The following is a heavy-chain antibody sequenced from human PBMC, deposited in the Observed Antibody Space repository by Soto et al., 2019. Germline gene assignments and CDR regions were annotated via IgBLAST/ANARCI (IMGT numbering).Heavy chain of an antibody. D-gene: IGHD3-3*01. Sequence: SETLSLTCAVYGGSFSGYYWSWIRQPPGKGLEWIGEINHSGSTNYNPSLKSRVTISVDTSKNQFSLKLSSVTAADTAVYYCARGITIFGVVIPRRFDYWGQGTLVTVSS. CDR1: GGSFSGYY. J-gene: IGHJ4*02. CDR2: INHSGST. CDR3: ARGITIFGVVIPRRFDY. V-gene: IGHV4-34*01.